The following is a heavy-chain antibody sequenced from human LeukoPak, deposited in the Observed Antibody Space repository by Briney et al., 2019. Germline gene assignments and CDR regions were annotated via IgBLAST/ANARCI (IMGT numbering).Heavy chain of an antibody. CDR2: ISASNGNT. Sequence: ASVKVSCKASGYTFINYGVTWVRQAPGQGREWMGWISASNGNTNYAQKLQGRVTMTTETSTSTAYMELRSLRSDATAVYYCARALSRGYSGYDYGLGYWGEGTLVTVSS. D-gene: IGHD5-12*01. V-gene: IGHV1-18*01. CDR1: GYTFINYG. CDR3: ARALSRGYSGYDYGLGY. J-gene: IGHJ4*02.